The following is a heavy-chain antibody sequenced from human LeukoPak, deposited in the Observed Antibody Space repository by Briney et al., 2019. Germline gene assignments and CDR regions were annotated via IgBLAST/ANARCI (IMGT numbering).Heavy chain of an antibody. CDR1: GYTFTSYA. V-gene: IGHV1-3*01. D-gene: IGHD3-10*01. J-gene: IGHJ4*02. CDR2: INAGNGNT. CDR3: ARDRHYYGSGSYYKLDY. Sequence: ASVKVSCKASGYTFTSYAMHWVRQAPGQRLEWMGWINAGNGNTKYSQKFQGRVTITRDTSASTAYMELSSLRSEDTAVYYCARDRHYYGSGSYYKLDYWGQGTLVTVPS.